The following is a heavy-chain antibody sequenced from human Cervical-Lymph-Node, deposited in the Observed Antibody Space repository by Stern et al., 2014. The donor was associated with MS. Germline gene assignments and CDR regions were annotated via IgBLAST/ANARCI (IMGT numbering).Heavy chain of an antibody. CDR2: IYYSGST. CDR3: ARQGYCSGGSCYYWYFDL. CDR1: GGSMKSYH. J-gene: IGHJ2*01. Sequence: MQLVESGPGLVKPSETLSLTCTVSGGSMKSYHWGWIRQSPGKGLDWLGTIYYSGSTYYNPSLKSRVTISVDSYTTQFSLRLTSVTAADTAVYYCARQGYCSGGSCYYWYFDLWGRGTLVTVSS. V-gene: IGHV4-39*01. D-gene: IGHD2-15*01.